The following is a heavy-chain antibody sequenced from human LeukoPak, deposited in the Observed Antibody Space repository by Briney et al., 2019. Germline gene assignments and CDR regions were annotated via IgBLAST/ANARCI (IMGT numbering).Heavy chain of an antibody. Sequence: GGSLRLSCAASGFTFSSYWMSWVRQAPGKGLEWVANINQDGSEKYYVDSVKGRFTISRENAKNSLYLQMTSLRAEDTAVYYCARVQWLAAYYFDYWGQGTLVTVSS. CDR3: ARVQWLAAYYFDY. CDR1: GFTFSSYW. CDR2: INQDGSEK. J-gene: IGHJ4*02. V-gene: IGHV3-7*03. D-gene: IGHD6-19*01.